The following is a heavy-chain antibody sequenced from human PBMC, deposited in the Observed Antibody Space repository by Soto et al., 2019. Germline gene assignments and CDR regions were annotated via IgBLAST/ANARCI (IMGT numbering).Heavy chain of an antibody. Sequence: PGGSLRLSCAASGFTFSSYAMSWVRQAPGKGLEWVSAISGSGGSTYYADSVKGRFTISRDNSKNTLYLQMNSLRAEDTAVYYCAKTRRIMITFGGVIGHWGQGTLVTVSS. D-gene: IGHD3-16*01. CDR2: ISGSGGST. CDR1: GFTFSSYA. V-gene: IGHV3-23*01. J-gene: IGHJ4*02. CDR3: AKTRRIMITFGGVIGH.